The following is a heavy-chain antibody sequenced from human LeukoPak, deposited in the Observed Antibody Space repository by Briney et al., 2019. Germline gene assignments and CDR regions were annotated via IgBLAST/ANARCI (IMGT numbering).Heavy chain of an antibody. CDR2: INPNSGGT. D-gene: IGHD2-2*01. CDR1: GYTFTSYD. Sequence: ASVKVSCKASGYTFTSYDINWVRQAPGQGLEWMGWINPNSGGTNYAQKFQGRVTMTRDTSISTAYMELSRLRSDDTAVYYCARARALYCSSTSCYYSHWGQGTLVTVSS. V-gene: IGHV1-2*02. J-gene: IGHJ4*02. CDR3: ARARALYCSSTSCYYSH.